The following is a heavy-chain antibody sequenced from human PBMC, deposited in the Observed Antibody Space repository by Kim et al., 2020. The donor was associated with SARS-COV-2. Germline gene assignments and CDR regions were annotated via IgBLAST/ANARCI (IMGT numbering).Heavy chain of an antibody. CDR3: ARGPGYSSRWYETRGWFDP. Sequence: SETLSLTCAVYGGSFSGYYWSWIRQPPGKGLEWSGEINHSGSTNYNPSLKSRVTISVDTSKNQFSLKLSSVTAADTAVYYCARGPGYSSRWYETRGWFDPWGQGTLVTVSS. D-gene: IGHD6-13*01. CDR2: INHSGST. J-gene: IGHJ5*02. V-gene: IGHV4-34*01. CDR1: GGSFSGYY.